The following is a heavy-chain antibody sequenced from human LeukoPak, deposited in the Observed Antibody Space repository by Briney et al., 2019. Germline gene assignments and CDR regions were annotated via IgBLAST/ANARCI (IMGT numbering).Heavy chain of an antibody. Sequence: ASVKVSCKASGDTFSSYAISWVRQAPGQGLEWMGGIIPIFGTANYAQKFQGRVTITADESTSTAYMELSSLRSEDTAVYYCASGSGINLAPFDYWGQGTLVTVSS. D-gene: IGHD3-10*01. CDR2: IIPIFGTA. V-gene: IGHV1-69*13. J-gene: IGHJ4*02. CDR3: ASGSGINLAPFDY. CDR1: GDTFSSYA.